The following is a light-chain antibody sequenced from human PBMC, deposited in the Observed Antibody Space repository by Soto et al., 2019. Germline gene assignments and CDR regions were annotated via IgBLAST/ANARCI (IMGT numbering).Light chain of an antibody. CDR3: SSYTSSSTYA. CDR1: SRDVGGFNY. CDR2: EVS. Sequence: QSVLTQPASVSGSLGQSITISCTGTSRDVGGFNYVSWYQQHPGKAPKLMIYEVSNRPSGVSNRFSGSKSGNTASLTISGLQAEDEADYYCSSYTSSSTYAFGSGTKVTVL. J-gene: IGLJ1*01. V-gene: IGLV2-14*01.